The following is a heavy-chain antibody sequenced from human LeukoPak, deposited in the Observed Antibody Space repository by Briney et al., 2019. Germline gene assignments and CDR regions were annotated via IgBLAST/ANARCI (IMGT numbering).Heavy chain of an antibody. CDR1: GFTFSGYA. V-gene: IGHV3-23*01. J-gene: IGHJ4*02. D-gene: IGHD2-15*01. CDR2: ITGGGDTT. CDR3: AKQRSEVVVAATNY. Sequence: PGGSLRLSCAASGFTFSGYAMTWVRQAPGKGLEWVSSITGGGDTTYYADSVRGRFTISRGNSKNTLSVQMNSLRAEDTAVYYCAKQRSEVVVAATNYWGQGTLVTVSS.